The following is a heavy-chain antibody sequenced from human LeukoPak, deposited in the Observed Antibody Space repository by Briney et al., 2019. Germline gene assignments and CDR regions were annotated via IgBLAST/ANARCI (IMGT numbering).Heavy chain of an antibody. CDR2: INPSGGST. V-gene: IGHV1-46*01. D-gene: IGHD3-22*01. CDR1: GYTFTSYY. Sequence: ASVKVSCKASGYTFTSYYMDWVRQAPGQGLEWMGIINPSGGSTSYAQKFQGRVTMTRDTSTSTVYMELSSLRSEDTAVYYCARDTPYYYDSSGYYFDYWGQGTLVTVSS. J-gene: IGHJ4*02. CDR3: ARDTPYYYDSSGYYFDY.